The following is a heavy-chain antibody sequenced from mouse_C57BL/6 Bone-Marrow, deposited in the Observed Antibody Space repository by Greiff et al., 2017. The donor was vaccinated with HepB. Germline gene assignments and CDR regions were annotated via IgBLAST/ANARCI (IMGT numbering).Heavy chain of an antibody. CDR1: GFSLTSYG. J-gene: IGHJ2*01. Sequence: QVQLKESGPGLVQPSQSLSITCTVSGFSLTSYGVHWVRQPPGKGLEWLGVIWSGGSTDYNAAFISRLSISKDNSKSQVFFKMNSLQADDTAIYYCATNYGNYSYYFDYWGQGTTLTVSS. CDR2: IWSGGST. CDR3: ATNYGNYSYYFDY. D-gene: IGHD2-1*01. V-gene: IGHV2-4*01.